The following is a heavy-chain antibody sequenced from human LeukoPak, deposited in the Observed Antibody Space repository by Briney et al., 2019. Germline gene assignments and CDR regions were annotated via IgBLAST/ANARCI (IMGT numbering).Heavy chain of an antibody. CDR1: GYTFTSYY. J-gene: IGHJ6*03. V-gene: IGHV1-46*01. D-gene: IGHD3-3*01. CDR2: INPSGGST. Sequence: GASVKVSCKASGYTFTSYYMHWVRQAPGQGLEWMGIINPSGGSTSYAQKFQGRVTMTRDTSTSTVFMELSSLRSEDTAVYYCARGYDFWSGSYHYYMDVWGKGTSVTVSS. CDR3: ARGYDFWSGSYHYYMDV.